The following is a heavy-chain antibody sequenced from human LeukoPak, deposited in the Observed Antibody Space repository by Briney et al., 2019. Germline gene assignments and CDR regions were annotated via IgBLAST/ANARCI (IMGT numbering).Heavy chain of an antibody. Sequence: PGGSLRLSCAASGFSFSSNWMTWVRQAPGKGLEWVGNINPDGSEKFYVDSVRGRFTISRDNAKNSLYLQMNSLRAEDTAVYYCARDRPQLDYWGQGTLVTVSS. CDR2: INPDGSEK. D-gene: IGHD1-1*01. V-gene: IGHV3-7*01. CDR3: ARDRPQLDY. CDR1: GFSFSSNW. J-gene: IGHJ4*02.